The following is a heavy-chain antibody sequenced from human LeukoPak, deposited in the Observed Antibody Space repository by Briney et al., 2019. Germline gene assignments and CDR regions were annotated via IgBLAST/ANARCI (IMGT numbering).Heavy chain of an antibody. CDR3: VSFYETY. D-gene: IGHD2-2*01. J-gene: IGHJ4*02. Sequence: GGSLRLSCAASGNYWMHWVRQAPGKGLVWVSHINGDGSWTSYADSAKGRFTISKDNAKNTVYLQMNNLRAEDTAVYYCVSFYETYWGRGTLVTVSS. CDR1: GNYW. CDR2: INGDGSWT. V-gene: IGHV3-74*01.